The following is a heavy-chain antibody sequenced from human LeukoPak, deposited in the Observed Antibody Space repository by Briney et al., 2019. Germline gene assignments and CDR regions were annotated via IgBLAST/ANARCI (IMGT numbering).Heavy chain of an antibody. V-gene: IGHV1-69*04. CDR3: ARDFPPRYNYYDSSGSIDY. CDR2: IIPILGIA. D-gene: IGHD3-22*01. Sequence: GASVKVSCKASGGTFSSYAISWVRQAPGQGLEWMGRIIPILGIANYAQKFQGRVTITADKSTSTAYMELSSLRSEDTAVYYCARDFPPRYNYYDSSGSIDYWGQGTLVTVSS. CDR1: GGTFSSYA. J-gene: IGHJ4*02.